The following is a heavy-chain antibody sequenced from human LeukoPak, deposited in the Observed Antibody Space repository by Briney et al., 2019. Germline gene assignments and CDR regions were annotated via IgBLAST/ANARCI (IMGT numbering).Heavy chain of an antibody. D-gene: IGHD2-15*01. Sequence: SETLSLTCTVSGGSITNFYWSWIRQPAGKGLEWIGRIYSSGTITYNPSLERRVSMSVDTSKNQFSLKLSSVTAEDTAIYYCIAFESGRYHWGQGTLVTVSS. J-gene: IGHJ5*02. CDR2: IYSSGTI. V-gene: IGHV4-4*07. CDR1: GGSITNFY. CDR3: IAFESGRYH.